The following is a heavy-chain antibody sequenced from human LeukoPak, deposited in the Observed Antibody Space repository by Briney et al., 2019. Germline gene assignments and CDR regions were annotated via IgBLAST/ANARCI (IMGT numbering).Heavy chain of an antibody. V-gene: IGHV1-69*05. CDR2: IIPIFGTA. D-gene: IGHD5-18*01. CDR3: ARDLWLLGTYYYGMDV. Sequence: KVSCKASGGTFSSYAISWVRQAPGQGLEWMGGIIPIFGTANYAQKFQGRVTITTDESTSTAYMELSSLRSEDTAVYYCARDLWLLGTYYYGMDVWGQGTTVTVSS. CDR1: GGTFSSYA. J-gene: IGHJ6*02.